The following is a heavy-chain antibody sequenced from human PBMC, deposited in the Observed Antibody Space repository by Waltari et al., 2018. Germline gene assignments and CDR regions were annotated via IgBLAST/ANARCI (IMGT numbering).Heavy chain of an antibody. CDR2: IYYSGST. D-gene: IGHD3-22*01. J-gene: IGHJ5*02. CDR3: ASGGYDSSGYWFDP. Sequence: QLQLQESGPGLVKPSETLSLTCTVSGGSISRSSYYWGWIRQPPGKGLEWIGSIYYSGSTYYNPSLKSRVTISVDTSKNQFSLKLSSVTAADTAVYYCASGGYDSSGYWFDPWGQGTLVTVSS. CDR1: GGSISRSSYY. V-gene: IGHV4-39*07.